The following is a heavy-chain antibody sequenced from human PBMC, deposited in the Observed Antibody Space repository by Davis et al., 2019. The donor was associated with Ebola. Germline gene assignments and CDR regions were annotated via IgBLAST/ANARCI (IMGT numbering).Heavy chain of an antibody. D-gene: IGHD7-27*01. V-gene: IGHV3-11*04. J-gene: IGHJ4*02. CDR1: GFSLSAYY. CDR2: ISSGSGNTI. Sequence: GESLKISCAASGFSLSAYYMAWIRQAPGKGLEWVSYISSGSGNTIRYADSVKGRFTISRDNAKNSVFLQMNNLRVEDTAVYYCAPGIDAAATGVRWGQGTLVTVSS. CDR3: APGIDAAATGVR.